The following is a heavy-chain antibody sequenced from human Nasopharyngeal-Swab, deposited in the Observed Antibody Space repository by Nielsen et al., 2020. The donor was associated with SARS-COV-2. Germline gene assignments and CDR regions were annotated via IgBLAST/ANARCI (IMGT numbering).Heavy chain of an antibody. CDR3: ARDRLRFLEWLMDY. CDR2: ISAYNGNT. D-gene: IGHD3-3*01. V-gene: IGHV1-18*01. Sequence: ASVKVSCKASGGTFSSYAISWVRQAPAQGLEWMGWISAYNGNTNYAQKLQGRVTMTTDTSTSTAYMELRSLRSDDTAVYYCARDRLRFLEWLMDYWGQGTLVTVSS. CDR1: GGTFSSYA. J-gene: IGHJ4*02.